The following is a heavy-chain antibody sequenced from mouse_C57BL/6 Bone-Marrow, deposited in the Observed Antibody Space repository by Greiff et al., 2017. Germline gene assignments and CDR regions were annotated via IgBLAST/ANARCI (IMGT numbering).Heavy chain of an antibody. D-gene: IGHD1-1*01. J-gene: IGHJ2*01. CDR1: GYTFTSYW. CDR3: ARSDYYGSSYNFDY. CDR2: IDPSDSYT. Sequence: QVQLQQPGAELVMPGASVKLSGKASGYTFTSYWMHWVKQRPGQGLEWIGEIDPSDSYTNYNQKFKGKSTLTVDKSSSTAYMQLSSLTSEDSAVYYCARSDYYGSSYNFDYWGQGTTLTVSS. V-gene: IGHV1-69*01.